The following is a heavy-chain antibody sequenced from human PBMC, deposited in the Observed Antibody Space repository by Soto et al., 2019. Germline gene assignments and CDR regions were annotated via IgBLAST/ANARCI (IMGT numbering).Heavy chain of an antibody. CDR2: ITGSGSSK. V-gene: IGHV3-23*01. CDR1: GFTFSSYA. CDR3: ARAGAGDTIFGVVTSDGYGMDV. Sequence: PGGSLRLSCAASGFTFSSYAMSWVRQAPGKGLEWVSAITGSGSSKYYADSVKGRFTISRDNSKNTLYLQMNSLRAADTAVYYSARAGAGDTIFGVVTSDGYGMDVWGQGTTVTVSS. J-gene: IGHJ6*02. D-gene: IGHD3-3*01.